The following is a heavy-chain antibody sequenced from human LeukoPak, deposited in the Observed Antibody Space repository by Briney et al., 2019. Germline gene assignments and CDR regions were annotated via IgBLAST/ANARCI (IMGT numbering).Heavy chain of an antibody. CDR3: AKVMGWKPTNGDYYYMDV. J-gene: IGHJ6*03. Sequence: PGGSLRLSCAASGFTFSSYAMSWVRQAPGKGLEWVSAISGSGGSTYYADSVKGRFTISRDNSKNTLYLQMNSLRAEDTAVYYCAKVMGWKPTNGDYYYMDVWGKGTTVTVSS. CDR2: ISGSGGST. V-gene: IGHV3-23*01. D-gene: IGHD2-15*01. CDR1: GFTFSSYA.